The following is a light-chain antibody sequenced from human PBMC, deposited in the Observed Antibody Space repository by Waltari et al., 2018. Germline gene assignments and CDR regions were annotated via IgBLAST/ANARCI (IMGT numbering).Light chain of an antibody. CDR3: QQYNSYSRT. CDR1: QSISSW. V-gene: IGKV1-5*03. Sequence: DIQMTPSHSTLSASVGDSVTITCRASQSISSWLAWYQQKPGKAPKLLIYKASSLESGVPSRFSGSGSGTEFTLTISSLQPDDFATYYCQQYNSYSRTFGQGTKVEIK. CDR2: KAS. J-gene: IGKJ1*01.